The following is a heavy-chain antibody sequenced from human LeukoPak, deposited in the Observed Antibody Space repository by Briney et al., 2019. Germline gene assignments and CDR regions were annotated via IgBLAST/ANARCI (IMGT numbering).Heavy chain of an antibody. J-gene: IGHJ4*02. Sequence: PGGSLRLSCAAAGFTFGSYAMSWVRQAPGKGLEWVSAISGSGGSTYYADPVKGRFTISRDNSKNTLYLQMNSLRAEDTAVYYCANRHDTALYYWGQGTLVTVSS. CDR2: ISGSGGST. V-gene: IGHV3-23*01. CDR3: ANRHDTALYY. D-gene: IGHD5-18*01. CDR1: GFTFGSYA.